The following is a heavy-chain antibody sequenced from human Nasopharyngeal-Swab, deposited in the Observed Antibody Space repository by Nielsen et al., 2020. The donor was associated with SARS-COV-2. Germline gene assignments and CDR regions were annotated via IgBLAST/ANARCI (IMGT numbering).Heavy chain of an antibody. Sequence: WIRQPPGKGLEWIGYIYYSGSTYYNPSLKSRVTISVDTSKNQFSLKLSSVTAADTAVYYCARDTGCGGDCPKEVNSYGMYVWGQGTTVTVSS. CDR2: IYYSGST. D-gene: IGHD2-21*01. J-gene: IGHJ6*02. CDR3: ARDTGCGGDCPKEVNSYGMYV. V-gene: IGHV4-28*03.